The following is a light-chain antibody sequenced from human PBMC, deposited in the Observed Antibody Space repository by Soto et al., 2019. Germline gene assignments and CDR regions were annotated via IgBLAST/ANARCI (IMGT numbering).Light chain of an antibody. Sequence: QSVLTQPPSVSGAPGQRVTISCTGSSSNIGAGYDVHWYQQLPGTAPKLLIYGNSNRPSGVPDRFSGSKSGTSASLAITGLQAEDEAHYYCQSSDSSLSGSYVFGTGTKVTVL. CDR2: GNS. V-gene: IGLV1-40*01. CDR3: QSSDSSLSGSYV. CDR1: SSNIGAGYD. J-gene: IGLJ1*01.